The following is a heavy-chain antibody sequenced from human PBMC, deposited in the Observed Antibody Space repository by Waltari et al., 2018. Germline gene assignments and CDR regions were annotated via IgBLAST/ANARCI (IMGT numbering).Heavy chain of an antibody. D-gene: IGHD5-12*01. V-gene: IGHV1-3*03. Sequence: QVQMVQSGAEVKKPGASVKVSCKASGYIFINYAIHWVRHAPGQRLEWMGWINVGNGDTKYSREFQDRVTITRDTTACTAYMELSSLRSEDMAVYYCARSYSGYDSGVEYWGQGTLVTVSS. CDR2: INVGNGDT. J-gene: IGHJ4*02. CDR3: ARSYSGYDSGVEY. CDR1: GYIFINYA.